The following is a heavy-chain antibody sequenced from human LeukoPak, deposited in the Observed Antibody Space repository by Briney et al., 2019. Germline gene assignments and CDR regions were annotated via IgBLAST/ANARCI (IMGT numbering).Heavy chain of an antibody. CDR3: AKHAASIAARSYFDY. CDR2: ISYDGSNK. Sequence: PGGSLRLSCAASGFTFSSYGMHWVRQTPGEGLEWVAVISYDGSNKYYADSVKGRFTISRDNSKNTLYLQMNSLRAEDTAVYYCAKHAASIAARSYFDYWGQGTLVTVSS. J-gene: IGHJ4*02. D-gene: IGHD6-6*01. V-gene: IGHV3-30*18. CDR1: GFTFSSYG.